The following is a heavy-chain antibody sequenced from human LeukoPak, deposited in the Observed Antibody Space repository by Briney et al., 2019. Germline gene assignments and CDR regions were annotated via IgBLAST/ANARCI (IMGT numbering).Heavy chain of an antibody. J-gene: IGHJ3*02. V-gene: IGHV1-69*13. CDR1: GGTFSSYA. Sequence: ASVKVSCKASGGTFSSYAISWVRQAPGQGLEWMGGIIPIFGTANYAQKFQGRVTITADESTSTAYMELSSLRSEDTAVYYCAIGDSSGYYYVKAFDIWGQGTMVTVSS. CDR3: AIGDSSGYYYVKAFDI. D-gene: IGHD3-22*01. CDR2: IIPIFGTA.